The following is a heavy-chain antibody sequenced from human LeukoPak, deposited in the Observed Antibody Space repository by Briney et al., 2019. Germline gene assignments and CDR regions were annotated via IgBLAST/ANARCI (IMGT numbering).Heavy chain of an antibody. Sequence: SQTLSLTCTVSGGSISSGGYYWSWIRQPPGKGLEWIGYIYHSGSTYYNPSLKSRVTISVDRSKNQFSLQLSSVTPEDTAVYYCARRLAGYCSSSTCLYYFDYWGQGTLVTVSS. CDR3: ARRLAGYCSSSTCLYYFDY. CDR2: IYHSGST. J-gene: IGHJ4*02. CDR1: GGSISSGGYY. D-gene: IGHD2-2*01. V-gene: IGHV4-30-2*01.